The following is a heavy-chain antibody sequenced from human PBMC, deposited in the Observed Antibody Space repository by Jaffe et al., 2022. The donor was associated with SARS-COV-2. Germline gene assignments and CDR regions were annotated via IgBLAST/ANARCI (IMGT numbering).Heavy chain of an antibody. J-gene: IGHJ5*02. CDR3: ARVKGRDYVFRNWFDP. D-gene: IGHD4-17*01. V-gene: IGHV1-8*01. CDR2: MNPNSGNT. Sequence: QVQLVQSGAEVKKPGASVKVSCKASGYTFTSYDINWVRQATGQGLEWMGWMNPNSGNTGYAQKFQGRVTMTRNTSISTAYMELSSLRSEDTAVYYCARVKGRDYVFRNWFDPWGQGTLVTVSS. CDR1: GYTFTSYD.